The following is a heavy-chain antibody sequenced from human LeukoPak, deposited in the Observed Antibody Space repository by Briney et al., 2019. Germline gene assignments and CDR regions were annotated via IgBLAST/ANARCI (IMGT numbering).Heavy chain of an antibody. V-gene: IGHV5-51*01. J-gene: IGHJ3*02. CDR1: GFSFTSYW. CDR2: ISPGDSDT. Sequence: GESLKISCKGSGFSFTSYWIGWARQMPGKGLEWMGIISPGDSDTRYSPSFLGRVTISADKTISTAYLQWSSLKASDTAMYYCARQRCSGGTCYDDAFDIWGQGTMVTVSS. D-gene: IGHD2-15*01. CDR3: ARQRCSGGTCYDDAFDI.